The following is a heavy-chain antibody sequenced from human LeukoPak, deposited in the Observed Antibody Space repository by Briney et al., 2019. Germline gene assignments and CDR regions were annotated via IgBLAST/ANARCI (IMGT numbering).Heavy chain of an antibody. CDR1: GYTFTSYG. D-gene: IGHD3-10*01. CDR2: ISTYNGNT. V-gene: IGHV1-18*01. J-gene: IGHJ6*02. Sequence: ASVKVSCKASGYTFTSYGISWVRQAPGQGLEWMGWISTYNGNTNYAQKLQGRVTMTTDTSTSTAYMELRSLRSDDTAVYFCARGWFGFGELMGYYYYGMDVWGQGTTVTVSS. CDR3: ARGWFGFGELMGYYYYGMDV.